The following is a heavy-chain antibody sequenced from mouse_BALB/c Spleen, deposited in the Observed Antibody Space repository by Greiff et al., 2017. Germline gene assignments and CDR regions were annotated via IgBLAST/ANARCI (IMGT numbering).Heavy chain of an antibody. D-gene: IGHD1-2*01. CDR1: GFSLTSYG. J-gene: IGHJ3*01. CDR3: AGYYGYGFDD. Sequence: VMLVESGPGLVAPSQSLPFSCTVSGFSLTSYGVHWVRQPPGKGLEWLGVIWAGGSTNYNSALMSRLSISKDNSKSQVFLKMNRLQTDDPAMYYSAGYYGYGFDDWGQGNLVNVSA. CDR2: IWAGGST. V-gene: IGHV2-9*02.